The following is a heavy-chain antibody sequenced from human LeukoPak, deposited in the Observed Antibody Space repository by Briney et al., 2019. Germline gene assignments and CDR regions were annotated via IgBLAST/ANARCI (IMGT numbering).Heavy chain of an antibody. D-gene: IGHD3-10*01. CDR3: ARGGSRYFHN. CDR1: GFTVSSNY. Sequence: GGSLRLSCAASGFTVSSNYMSWVRQAPGKGLEWGSVIYSGGSTYYADSVKGRFTISRDNSKNTLFLQTNSLRAEDTAVYYCARGGSRYFHNWGQGTLVTVST. CDR2: IYSGGST. J-gene: IGHJ4*02. V-gene: IGHV3-66*01.